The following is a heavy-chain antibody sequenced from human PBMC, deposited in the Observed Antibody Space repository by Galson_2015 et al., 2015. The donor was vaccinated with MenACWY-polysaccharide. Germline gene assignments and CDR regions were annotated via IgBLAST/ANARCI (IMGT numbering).Heavy chain of an antibody. CDR3: ARDNFSGSSWNAYYYYMDV. D-gene: IGHD6-13*01. CDR1: GFTFSSYA. Sequence: SLRLSCAASGFTFSSYAMSWVRQAPGKGLEWVANIKQDGSEKYYVDSVKGRFTISRDNAKNSLYLQMNSLRAEDTAVYYCARDNFSGSSWNAYYYYMDVWGKGTTVTVSS. V-gene: IGHV3-7*01. J-gene: IGHJ6*03. CDR2: IKQDGSEK.